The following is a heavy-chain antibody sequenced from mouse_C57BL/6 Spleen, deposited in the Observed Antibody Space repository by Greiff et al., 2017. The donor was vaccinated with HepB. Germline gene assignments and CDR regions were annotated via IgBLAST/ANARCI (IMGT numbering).Heavy chain of an antibody. D-gene: IGHD2-4*01. Sequence: DVKLVESGPGMVKPSQSLSLTCTVTGYSITSGYNWHWIRHFPGNKLEWMGYISYSGSTNYNPSLKSRISITHDTSKNHFFLKLNSVTTEDTATYYCARGDYDAFAYWGQGTLVTVSA. J-gene: IGHJ3*01. V-gene: IGHV3-1*01. CDR1: GYSITSGYN. CDR2: ISYSGST. CDR3: ARGDYDAFAY.